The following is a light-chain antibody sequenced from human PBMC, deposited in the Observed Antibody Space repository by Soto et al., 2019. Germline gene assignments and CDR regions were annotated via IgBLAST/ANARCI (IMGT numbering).Light chain of an antibody. Sequence: EIVLTQSPGTLSLSPGERATLSCRASQSFSSSYLAWYQQKPGQAPRLLIYGASIRATGIPDRFSGSGSGTDFTLTISILESEDFAVYYCQQYGSSRTFGQGTKVEIK. CDR2: GAS. V-gene: IGKV3-20*01. J-gene: IGKJ1*01. CDR1: QSFSSSY. CDR3: QQYGSSRT.